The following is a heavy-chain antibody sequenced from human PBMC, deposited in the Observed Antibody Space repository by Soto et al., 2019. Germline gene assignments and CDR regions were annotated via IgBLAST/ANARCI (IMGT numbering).Heavy chain of an antibody. D-gene: IGHD3-16*02. CDR1: GVSISSSTHY. J-gene: IGHJ4*02. V-gene: IGHV4-39*01. Sequence: SETLSLTCTVSGVSISSSTHYWGWIRQPPGKGLEWIGNIYFSGSTYYNPSLESRVTISVDTSKNQFSLKLTSVTAADTAVYYCARRGEADIWGSNRHPYYFDYWGQGTLVTVSS. CDR2: IYFSGST. CDR3: ARRGEADIWGSNRHPYYFDY.